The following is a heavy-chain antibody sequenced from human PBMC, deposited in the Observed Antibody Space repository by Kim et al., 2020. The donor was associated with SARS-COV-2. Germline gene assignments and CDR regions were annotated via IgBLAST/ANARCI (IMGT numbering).Heavy chain of an antibody. V-gene: IGHV4-39*01. CDR2: IYYSGST. Sequence: SETLSLTCTVSGGSISSSSYYWGWIRQPPGKGLEWIGSIYYSGSTYYNPSLKSRVTISVDTSKNQFSLKLSSVTAADMAVYYCARHDIAAAGVFDYWGQGTLVTVSS. D-gene: IGHD6-13*01. J-gene: IGHJ4*02. CDR1: GGSISSSSYY. CDR3: ARHDIAAAGVFDY.